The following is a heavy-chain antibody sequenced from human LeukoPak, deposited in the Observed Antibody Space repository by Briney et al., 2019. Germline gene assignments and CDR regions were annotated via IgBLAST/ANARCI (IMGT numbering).Heavy chain of an antibody. V-gene: IGHV3-48*04. CDR1: GFTFSSYS. J-gene: IGHJ6*03. CDR3: ARADRNYYMDV. CDR2: ISTSGSTI. D-gene: IGHD1-14*01. Sequence: PGGSLRLSCAASGFTFSSYSVNWVRQAPGKGLEWVSYISTSGSTIYYADSVKGRFTISRDNAKNSLYLQMNSLRAEDTAVYYCARADRNYYMDVWGKGTTVTVSS.